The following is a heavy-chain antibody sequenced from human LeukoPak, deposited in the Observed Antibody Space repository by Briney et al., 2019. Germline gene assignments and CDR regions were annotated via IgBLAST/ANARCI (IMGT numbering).Heavy chain of an antibody. CDR3: ARAELRFLEWLLGAWFDP. CDR1: GYTFTGYY. V-gene: IGHV1-2*02. CDR2: INPNSGGT. D-gene: IGHD3-3*01. J-gene: IGHJ5*02. Sequence: ASVKVSCKASGYTFTGYYMHWVRQAPGQGLEWMGWINPNSGGTNYAQKLQGRVTMTRDTSISTAYMELSRLRSDDTAVYYCARAELRFLEWLLGAWFDPWGQGTLVTVSS.